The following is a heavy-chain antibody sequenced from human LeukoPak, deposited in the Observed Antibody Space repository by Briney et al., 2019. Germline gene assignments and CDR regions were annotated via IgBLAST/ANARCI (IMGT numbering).Heavy chain of an antibody. Sequence: GASVKVSCKASGYTFTSYGISWVRQAPGQGLEWMGWISAYNGNTNYAQKLQGRVTMTTDTSTSTAYMELRSLRSDDTAVYYCASSGCRGGACYIPDYWGQGTLVNDSS. J-gene: IGHJ4*02. D-gene: IGHD2-15*01. CDR1: GYTFTSYG. CDR3: ASSGCRGGACYIPDY. V-gene: IGHV1-18*01. CDR2: ISAYNGNT.